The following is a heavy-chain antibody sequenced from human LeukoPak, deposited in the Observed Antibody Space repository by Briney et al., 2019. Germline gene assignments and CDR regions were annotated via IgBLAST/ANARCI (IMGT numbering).Heavy chain of an antibody. Sequence: GGSLRLSCAASGFTFSSYEMNWVRQAPGKGLEWVSYISSSGSNIYYADSVKGRFTISRDNAKNSLYLQMNSLRAEDAAVYYCARGWISDSFDYWGQGTLVTVSS. V-gene: IGHV3-48*03. CDR1: GFTFSSYE. J-gene: IGHJ4*02. CDR2: ISSSGSNI. D-gene: IGHD5-12*01. CDR3: ARGWISDSFDY.